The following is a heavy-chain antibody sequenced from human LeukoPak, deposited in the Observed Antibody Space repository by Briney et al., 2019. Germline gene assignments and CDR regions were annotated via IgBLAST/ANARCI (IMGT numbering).Heavy chain of an antibody. CDR2: MNEDGSER. Sequence: PGGSLRLSCAASGFTFSKSWMSWVRQAPGKGLEWVANMNEDGSERDYVDSVKGRFTISRDNARKSLYLQMSSLGAEDTAVYYCATYTHWVAGDVWGQGTTVTVSS. CDR3: ATYTHWVAGDV. D-gene: IGHD3-16*01. V-gene: IGHV3-7*01. CDR1: GFTFSKSW. J-gene: IGHJ6*02.